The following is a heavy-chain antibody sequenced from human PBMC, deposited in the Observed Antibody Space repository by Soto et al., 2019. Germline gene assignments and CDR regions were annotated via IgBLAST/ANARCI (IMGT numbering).Heavy chain of an antibody. CDR1: GFTFRSYA. CDR3: AKPLRFFEWPHYYYYYGMDV. CDR2: ISGSGGST. Sequence: GGSLRLSCAASGFTFRSYAMSWVRQAPGKGLEWVSGISGSGGSTYYADSVKGRFTISRDNSKNTLYLQMDSLRAEDTAVYYCAKPLRFFEWPHYYYYYGMDVWGQGTTVTVSS. J-gene: IGHJ6*02. D-gene: IGHD3-3*01. V-gene: IGHV3-23*01.